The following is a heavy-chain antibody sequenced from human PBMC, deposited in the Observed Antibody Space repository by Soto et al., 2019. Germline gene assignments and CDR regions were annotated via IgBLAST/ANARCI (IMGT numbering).Heavy chain of an antibody. Sequence: EVQLLESGGGLVQPGGSLRLSCAASGFTFSNYAMSWVRQTPGKGLEWVSTISGGGGNTYYPDSVKGRLTITGDNSKDTVYLQLNSLRAEDTAIYYCAKERLGRGADSWGQGALVTVTS. CDR2: ISGGGGNT. J-gene: IGHJ4*02. V-gene: IGHV3-23*01. CDR3: AKERLGRGADS. CDR1: GFTFSNYA.